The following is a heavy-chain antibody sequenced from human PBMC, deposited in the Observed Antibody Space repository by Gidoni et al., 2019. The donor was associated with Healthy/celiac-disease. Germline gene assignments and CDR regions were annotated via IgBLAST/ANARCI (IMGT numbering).Heavy chain of an antibody. V-gene: IGHV4-39*01. Sequence: QPPLQESATGLVKPSETLSHTCTVSGGSISSSSYYWGWIRQPPGKGLEWIGSIYYSGSTYYNPSLKSRVTISVDTSKNQFSLKLSSVTAADTAVYYCASPSRVQTGLDYWGQGTLVTVSS. CDR3: ASPSRVQTGLDY. J-gene: IGHJ4*02. CDR2: IYYSGST. D-gene: IGHD3-10*01. CDR1: GGSISSSSYY.